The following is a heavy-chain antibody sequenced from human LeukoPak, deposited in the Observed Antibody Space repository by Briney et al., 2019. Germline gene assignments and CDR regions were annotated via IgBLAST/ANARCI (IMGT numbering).Heavy chain of an antibody. CDR1: GDTVSSKSTG. Sequence: QTLSLTCGISGDTVSSKSTGWNCIRQSPSRDLEWLVTTYYTSTWYNEYAVSMKSRITINSDTSKNQLSLHLDSVTPEDTAVYYCAREQLWSGPNRFDSWGQGALVSVSS. J-gene: IGHJ5*01. CDR2: TYYTSTWYN. CDR3: AREQLWSGPNRFDS. V-gene: IGHV6-1*01. D-gene: IGHD3-10*02.